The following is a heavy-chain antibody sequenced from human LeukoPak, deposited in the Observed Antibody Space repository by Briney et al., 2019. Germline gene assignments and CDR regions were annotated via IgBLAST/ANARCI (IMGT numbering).Heavy chain of an antibody. J-gene: IGHJ5*02. Sequence: PSETLSLTCTVSGGSISSGGYYWSWIRQHPEKGLEWIGYIYYSGSTYYNPSLKSRVTISVDTSKNQFSLKLSSVTAADTAVYYCARGRSSYYYDSSGYYYPTWGQGTLVTVSS. D-gene: IGHD3-22*01. V-gene: IGHV4-31*03. CDR2: IYYSGST. CDR3: ARGRSSYYYDSSGYYYPT. CDR1: GGSISSGGYY.